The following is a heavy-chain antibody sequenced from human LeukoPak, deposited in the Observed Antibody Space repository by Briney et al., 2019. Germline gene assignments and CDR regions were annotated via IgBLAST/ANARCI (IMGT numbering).Heavy chain of an antibody. D-gene: IGHD3-10*01. CDR3: ARDYHYYGSGSPWAY. CDR2: ISSSGSTI. V-gene: IGHV3-11*01. J-gene: IGHJ4*02. CDR1: GFTFSDYY. Sequence: GGALRLSCAASGFTFSDYYMSWIRQAPGKGLEWVSYISSSGSTIYYADSVKGRFTISRDNAKNSLYLQMNSLRAEDTAVYYCARDYHYYGSGSPWAYWGQGTLVTVSS.